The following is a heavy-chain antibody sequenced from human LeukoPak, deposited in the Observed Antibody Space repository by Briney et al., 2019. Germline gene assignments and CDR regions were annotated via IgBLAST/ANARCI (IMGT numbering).Heavy chain of an antibody. J-gene: IGHJ6*02. V-gene: IGHV5-51*01. CDR1: GYSFTSYW. Sequence: GESLKISCKGSGYSFTSYWIGWVRQMPGKGLEWMGIIYPGDSDTRYSPSFQGQVTFSADKSISTAYLQWSSLKASDTAMYYCARQSYYYDSSGYYGMDVWGQGTTVTVSS. D-gene: IGHD3-22*01. CDR3: ARQSYYYDSSGYYGMDV. CDR2: IYPGDSDT.